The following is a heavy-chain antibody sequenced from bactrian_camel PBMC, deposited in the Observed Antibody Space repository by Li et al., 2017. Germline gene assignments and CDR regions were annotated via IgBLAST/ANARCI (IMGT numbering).Heavy chain of an antibody. Sequence: VQLVESGGGSVQAGGSLKLSCTKSGFTYDNQDMGWFRQAPGGEREGLAVLGPDGTTRYADSVKGRFTISRDNANNTVYLQMNSLKPEDTAMYYCAARLRSYWCGTGSAGLYNYWGQGTQVTVS. CDR1: GFTYDNQD. CDR3: AARLRSYWCGTGSAGLYNY. D-gene: IGHD2*01. V-gene: IGHV3S63*01. CDR2: LGPDGTT. J-gene: IGHJ4*01.